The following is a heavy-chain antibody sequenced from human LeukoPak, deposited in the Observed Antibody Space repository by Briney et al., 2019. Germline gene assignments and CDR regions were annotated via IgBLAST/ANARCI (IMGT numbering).Heavy chain of an antibody. CDR2: MNPNSGNT. CDR3: ARASREWFGELEIDY. J-gene: IGHJ4*02. CDR1: GYTFTSHD. V-gene: IGHV1-8*03. Sequence: ASVKVSCKASGYTFTSHDINWVRQATGQGLEWMGWMNPNSGNTGYAQKFQGRVTITRNTSISTAYMELSSLRSEDTAVYYCARASREWFGELEIDYWGQGTLVTVSS. D-gene: IGHD3-10*01.